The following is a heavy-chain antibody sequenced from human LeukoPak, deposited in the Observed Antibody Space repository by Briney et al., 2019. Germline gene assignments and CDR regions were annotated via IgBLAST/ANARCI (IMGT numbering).Heavy chain of an antibody. J-gene: IGHJ4*02. CDR1: GFTFSAYA. CDR3: ARGRGDY. V-gene: IGHV3-23*01. Sequence: GGSLRLSCEASGFTFSAYAMTWVRQAPGKGLEWVSSIGSDGKTHYSESVKGRFAISRDNSKSMLFLQLNSLRAEDTALCYCARGRGDYWGQGTLVTVSS. CDR2: IGSDGKT.